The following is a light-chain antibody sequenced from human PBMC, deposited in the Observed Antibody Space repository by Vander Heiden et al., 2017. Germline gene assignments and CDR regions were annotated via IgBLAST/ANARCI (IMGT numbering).Light chain of an antibody. CDR3: SSYSGSVI. Sequence: QSALAQPPSAPGSPGQSVTISCTGASSDVGDYNSVTWYKQQPGKAPKLIIYDFTKRPARVPDRFSGSKSGNTASLTVSGLQTEDEAVYYCSSYSGSVIFGGGTRLTVL. J-gene: IGLJ2*01. V-gene: IGLV2-8*01. CDR2: DFT. CDR1: SSDVGDYNS.